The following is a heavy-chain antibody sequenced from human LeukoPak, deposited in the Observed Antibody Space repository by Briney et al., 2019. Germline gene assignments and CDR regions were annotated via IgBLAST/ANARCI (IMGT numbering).Heavy chain of an antibody. CDR2: ISSSSSYI. CDR1: GFTFSSCS. D-gene: IGHD1-26*01. J-gene: IGHJ3*02. CDR3: ARVVGATDAFDI. Sequence: GGSLRLSCAASGFTFSSCSMNWVRQAPGKGLEWVSSISSSSSYIYYADSVKGRFTISRDNAKNSLYLQMNSLRAEDTAVYYCARVVGATDAFDIWGQGTMVTVSS. V-gene: IGHV3-21*01.